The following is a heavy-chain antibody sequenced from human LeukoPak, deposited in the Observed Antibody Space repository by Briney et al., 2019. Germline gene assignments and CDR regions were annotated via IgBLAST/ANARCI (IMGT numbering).Heavy chain of an antibody. CDR2: ISWNSGSI. J-gene: IGHJ6*02. V-gene: IGHV3-9*01. D-gene: IGHD6-13*01. CDR1: GFTFDDYA. CDR3: AKDMYSSSWYETLYYGMDV. Sequence: GGSLRLSCAASGFTFDDYAMHWVRQAPGKGLEWVSGISWNSGSIGYADSVKGRFTISRDNAKNSLYLQMNSLRAEDTALYYCAKDMYSSSWYETLYYGMDVRGQGTTVTVSS.